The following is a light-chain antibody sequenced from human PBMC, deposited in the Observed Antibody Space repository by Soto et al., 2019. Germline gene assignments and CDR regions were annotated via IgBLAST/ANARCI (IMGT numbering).Light chain of an antibody. CDR3: QQSLT. J-gene: IGKJ4*01. V-gene: IGKV1-33*01. CDR1: QDIDKY. CDR2: DTS. Sequence: DIPMTQSPSSLAASVGDRVTITCQAGQDIDKYLNWYQQKPGKAPKLLIYDTSNLETGVPSRFSGSRSGTDFILTISSLQPEDIATYYCQQSLTFGGGTTVQIK.